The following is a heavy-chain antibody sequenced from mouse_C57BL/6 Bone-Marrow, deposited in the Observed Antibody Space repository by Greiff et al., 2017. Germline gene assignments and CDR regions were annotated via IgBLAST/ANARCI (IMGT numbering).Heavy chain of an antibody. J-gene: IGHJ1*03. CDR2: ISSGSSTI. Sequence: VQLQQSGGGLVKPGGSLKLSCAASGFTFSDYGMHWVRQAPEKGLEWVAYISSGSSTIYYADTVKGRFTISRDNAKNTLFLQMTSLRSEDTAMYYCARPYDGPCWYFDVWGTGTTVTVSS. V-gene: IGHV5-17*01. CDR3: ARPYDGPCWYFDV. D-gene: IGHD1-1*01. CDR1: GFTFSDYG.